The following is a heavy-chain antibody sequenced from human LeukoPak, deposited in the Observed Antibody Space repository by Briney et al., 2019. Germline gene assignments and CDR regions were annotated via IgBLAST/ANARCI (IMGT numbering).Heavy chain of an antibody. J-gene: IGHJ3*02. CDR2: IYTSGST. V-gene: IGHV4-4*07. CDR1: GGSISSYY. CDR3: ARVIAVGAFDI. D-gene: IGHD6-19*01. Sequence: SETLSLTCTVSGGSISSYYWSWVRQPAGKELAWIGRIYTSGSTNYNPSLKSRGTMSVDTSKNQFSLKLSSVTAADTAVYYCARVIAVGAFDIWGQGTMVTVSS.